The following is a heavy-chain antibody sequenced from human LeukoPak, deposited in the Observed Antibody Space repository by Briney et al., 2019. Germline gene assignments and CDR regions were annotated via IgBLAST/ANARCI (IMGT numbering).Heavy chain of an antibody. D-gene: IGHD6-19*01. CDR3: ARRASGWYVDY. J-gene: IGHJ4*02. CDR2: IY. V-gene: IGHV5-51*01. Sequence: GGSLKISCKGSGYSFTSYWIGWVRQMPGKGLEWMGIIYSPSFQGQVTISADKSISTAYLQWSSLKASDTAMYYCARRASGWYVDYWGQGTLVTVSS. CDR1: GYSFTSYW.